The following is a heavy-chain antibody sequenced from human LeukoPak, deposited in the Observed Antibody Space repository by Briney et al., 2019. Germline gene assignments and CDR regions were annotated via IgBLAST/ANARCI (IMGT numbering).Heavy chain of an antibody. CDR2: ISSSSSTI. V-gene: IGHV3-48*04. J-gene: IGHJ3*02. CDR3: TREPRPDRCFDI. CDR1: GFTFSSYS. Sequence: PGGSLRLSCAASGFTFSSYSMNWVRQAPGKGLEWVSYISSSSSTIYYAESVKGRFTISRDNAKNSLYLQMNSLRAEDTAVYYCTREPRPDRCFDIWGQGTMVTVSS. D-gene: IGHD1-14*01.